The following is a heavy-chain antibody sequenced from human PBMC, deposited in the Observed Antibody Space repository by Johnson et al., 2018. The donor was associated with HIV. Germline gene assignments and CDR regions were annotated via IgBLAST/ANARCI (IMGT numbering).Heavy chain of an antibody. CDR1: GSTVSSNY. J-gene: IGHJ3*02. CDR3: ARAGVVDSYGSWKAFDI. Sequence: VQLVESVGGLVQRGGSLRLSCAASGSTVSSNYMTWVRQAPGKGLEWVSVIYSGGSKYYADSVKGRFTISRDHSENTLYLQMNSLRPEDTAVYYCARAGVVDSYGSWKAFDIWGQGTLVTVSS. D-gene: IGHD3-10*01. V-gene: IGHV3-66*02. CDR2: IYSGGSK.